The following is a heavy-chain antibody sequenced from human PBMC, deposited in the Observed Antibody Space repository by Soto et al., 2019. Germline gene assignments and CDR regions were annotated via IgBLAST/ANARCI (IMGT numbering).Heavy chain of an antibody. V-gene: IGHV3-23*01. CDR2: ISGSGGIT. Sequence: PGGSLRLSCAASGFTFSSYAMKWVRQAPGKGLEWVSSISGSGGITYYADSVKGRFTVFRENAQNTLYLQMNRLRADDAAIYYCAEDHGYFDTYKDYWGQGTLVTVSS. CDR3: AEDHGYFDTYKDY. J-gene: IGHJ4*02. CDR1: GFTFSSYA. D-gene: IGHD3-22*01.